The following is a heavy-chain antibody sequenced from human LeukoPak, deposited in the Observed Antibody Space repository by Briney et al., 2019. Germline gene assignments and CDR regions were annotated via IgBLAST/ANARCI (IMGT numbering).Heavy chain of an antibody. CDR2: ISGSGGST. CDR1: GFTFSSYA. D-gene: IGHD3-10*01. Sequence: HSGGSLRLSCAASGFTFSSYAMGWVRQAPGKGLEWVSAISGSGGSTYYADSVKGRFTISRDNSKNTLYLQMNSLRAEDTAVYYCASDYYGSGSPSLFDYWGQGTLVTVSS. CDR3: ASDYYGSGSPSLFDY. V-gene: IGHV3-23*01. J-gene: IGHJ4*02.